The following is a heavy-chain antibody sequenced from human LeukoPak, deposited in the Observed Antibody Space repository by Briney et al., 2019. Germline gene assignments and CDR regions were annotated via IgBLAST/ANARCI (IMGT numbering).Heavy chain of an antibody. J-gene: IGHJ5*02. CDR2: ISSSSSTI. D-gene: IGHD4-11*01. CDR3: ARALTTVTFNWFDP. CDR1: GFTFSSYS. Sequence: PGGSLRLSCAASGFTFSSYSMNWVRQAPGKGLEWVSYISSSSSTIYYADSVKGRFTISRDNAKNSLYLQMNSLRAEDTAVYYCARALTTVTFNWFDPWGQGTLVTVSS. V-gene: IGHV3-48*01.